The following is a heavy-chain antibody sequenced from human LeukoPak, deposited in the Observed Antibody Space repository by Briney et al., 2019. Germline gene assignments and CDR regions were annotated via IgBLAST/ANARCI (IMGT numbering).Heavy chain of an antibody. CDR3: VKDGDDSGWNYFDY. Sequence: ASVKVSCKASGDTFSRYGISWVRQAPGQGLEWMGVIIPIHGTANYAQKFQGRVSITADESTSTAYMEVSSLRSEDTAVYYCVKDGDDSGWNYFDYWGQGTLVTVSS. D-gene: IGHD6-19*01. CDR2: IIPIHGTA. J-gene: IGHJ4*02. CDR1: GDTFSRYG. V-gene: IGHV1-69*01.